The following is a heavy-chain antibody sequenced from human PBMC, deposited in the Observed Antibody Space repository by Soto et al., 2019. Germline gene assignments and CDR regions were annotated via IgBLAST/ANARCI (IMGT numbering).Heavy chain of an antibody. D-gene: IGHD3-3*01. CDR1: GFTFSSYW. V-gene: IGHV3-7*01. Sequence: PGGSLRLSCAASGFTFSSYWMSWVRQAPGKGLEWVANIKQDGSEKSYVDSVKGRFTISRDNAKNSLYLQMNSLRAEDTAVYYCARIELRLLEWLLQGFDYWGQGTLVTVSS. J-gene: IGHJ4*02. CDR2: IKQDGSEK. CDR3: ARIELRLLEWLLQGFDY.